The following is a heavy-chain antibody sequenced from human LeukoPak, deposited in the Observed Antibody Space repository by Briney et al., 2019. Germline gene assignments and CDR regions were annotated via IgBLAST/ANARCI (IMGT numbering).Heavy chain of an antibody. Sequence: GGTLRLSCAASGFTFSSYGMSWVRQAPGKGLEWVSAISGSGGSTYYADSVKGRFTISRDNSKNTLYLQMNSLRAEDTAVYYCAKDGAYGSGSNWGQGTLVTVSS. CDR2: ISGSGGST. J-gene: IGHJ4*02. D-gene: IGHD3-10*01. CDR3: AKDGAYGSGSN. V-gene: IGHV3-23*01. CDR1: GFTFSSYG.